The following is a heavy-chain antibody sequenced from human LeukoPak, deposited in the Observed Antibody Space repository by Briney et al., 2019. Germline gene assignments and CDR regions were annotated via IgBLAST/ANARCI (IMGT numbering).Heavy chain of an antibody. D-gene: IGHD3-3*01. V-gene: IGHV3-7*03. CDR1: GFTFSSYW. CDR2: IKQDGSEK. Sequence: GGSLRLSCAASGFTFSSYWMSWVRQAPGMELEWVANIKQDGSEKYYVDSVKGRFTISRDNAKNSLYLQMNSLRPEDTASYYCAKVEGFWSGYYFYWGQGTLVTVSS. CDR3: AKVEGFWSGYYFY. J-gene: IGHJ4*02.